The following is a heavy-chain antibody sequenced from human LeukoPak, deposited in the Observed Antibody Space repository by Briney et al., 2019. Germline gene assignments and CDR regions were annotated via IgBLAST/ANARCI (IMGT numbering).Heavy chain of an antibody. CDR3: ARARSGTYGSGSLDAFDI. CDR2: INPNSGGT. Sequence: ASVEVSCKASGYTFTGYYMHWVRQAPGQGLEWMGWINPNSGGTNYAQKFQGRVTMTRDTSISTAYMELSRLRSDDTAVYYCARARSGTYGSGSLDAFDIWGQGTMVTVSS. J-gene: IGHJ3*02. CDR1: GYTFTGYY. V-gene: IGHV1-2*02. D-gene: IGHD3-10*01.